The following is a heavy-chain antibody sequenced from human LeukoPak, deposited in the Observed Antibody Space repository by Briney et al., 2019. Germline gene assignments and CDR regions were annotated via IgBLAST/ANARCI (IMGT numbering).Heavy chain of an antibody. Sequence: ATVKVSCKASGYTFSAYHLHWVRQAPGQGLEWMGWINANSADTQSAQKFQGRVTMTRNTSISTAYMELSSLRSEDTAVYYCARVGYYDTHNWFDPWGQGTLVTVSS. D-gene: IGHD3-22*01. CDR3: ARVGYYDTHNWFDP. J-gene: IGHJ5*02. CDR2: INANSADT. CDR1: GYTFSAYH. V-gene: IGHV1-2*02.